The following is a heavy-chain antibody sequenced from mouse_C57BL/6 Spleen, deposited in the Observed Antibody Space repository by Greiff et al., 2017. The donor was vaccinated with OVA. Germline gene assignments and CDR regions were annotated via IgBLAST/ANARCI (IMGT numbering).Heavy chain of an antibody. V-gene: IGHV1-15*01. D-gene: IGHD1-1*01. CDR1: GYTFTDYE. CDR2: IDPETGGT. Sequence: VKLQESGAELVRPGASVTLSCKASGYTFTDYEMHWVKQTPVNGLEWIGAIDPETGGTAYNQKFKGKAILTADKSSSTAYMELRSLTSEDSAVYYCTGYYGSKDYWGQGTTLTVSS. CDR3: TGYYGSKDY. J-gene: IGHJ2*01.